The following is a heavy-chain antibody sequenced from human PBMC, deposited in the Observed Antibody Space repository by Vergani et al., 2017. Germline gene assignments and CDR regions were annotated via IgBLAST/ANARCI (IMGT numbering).Heavy chain of an antibody. CDR3: ARGDDGILTGYRY. Sequence: QVQVVPSGAEVKKSGASVKVSCKTSGYTFSNYYMHWVRQAPGQGLEWMGIINPSGGHTNYAQKFQGRVTMTRDTSTSTVYMELSRLRSEDTAIYYCARGDDGILTGYRYWGQGTLVTVSA. J-gene: IGHJ4*02. CDR1: GYTFSNYY. D-gene: IGHD3-9*01. V-gene: IGHV1-46*03. CDR2: INPSGGHT.